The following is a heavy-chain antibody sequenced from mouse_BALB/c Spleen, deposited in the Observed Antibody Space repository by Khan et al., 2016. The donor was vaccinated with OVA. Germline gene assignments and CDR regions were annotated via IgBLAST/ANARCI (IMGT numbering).Heavy chain of an antibody. Sequence: QVQLKESGPGLVAPSQSLSITYTVSGFSLTNYGVHWVRQPPGKGLEWLVVIWSDGSTNYNSVLKSRLSISKDNSKSQVFLKMNSLQTDDTAIYYCARWFDGYSSLYAMDYWGQGTSGTVSS. J-gene: IGHJ4*01. CDR1: GFSLTNYG. V-gene: IGHV2-6*02. D-gene: IGHD2-3*01. CDR3: ARWFDGYSSLYAMDY. CDR2: IWSDGST.